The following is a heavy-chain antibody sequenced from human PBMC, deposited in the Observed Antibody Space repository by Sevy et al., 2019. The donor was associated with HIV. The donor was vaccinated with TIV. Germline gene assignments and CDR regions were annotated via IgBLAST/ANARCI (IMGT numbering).Heavy chain of an antibody. V-gene: IGHV4-30-2*01. CDR2: IYHSGST. CDR1: GGSVSSGGYS. Sequence: SETLSLTCAVSGGSVSSGGYSWSWIRQPPGKGLEWIGYIYHSGSTYYNPSLKSRVTISVDRSKNQFSLKLSSVTAADTAVYYCARALYDFWSGYYQPTFDYWGQGTLVTVSS. D-gene: IGHD3-3*01. J-gene: IGHJ4*02. CDR3: ARALYDFWSGYYQPTFDY.